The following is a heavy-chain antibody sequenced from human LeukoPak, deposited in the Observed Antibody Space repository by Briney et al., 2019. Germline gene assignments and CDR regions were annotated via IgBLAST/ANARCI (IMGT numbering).Heavy chain of an antibody. V-gene: IGHV1-2*02. D-gene: IGHD7-27*01. CDR1: GYTFTGYY. Sequence: ASVKVSCKASGYTFTGYYIHWARQAPGQGLEWMGWIKSNSGGTKYAQKFQGRVTMTRDTSITTAYMELSRLRSDDTAVYYCATVYLGIRYFDYWGQGTLVTVSS. J-gene: IGHJ4*02. CDR2: IKSNSGGT. CDR3: ATVYLGIRYFDY.